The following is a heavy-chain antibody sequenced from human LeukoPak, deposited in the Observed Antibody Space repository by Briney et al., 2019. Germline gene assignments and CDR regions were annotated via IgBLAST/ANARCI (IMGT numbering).Heavy chain of an antibody. CDR1: GGSISSSSYY. V-gene: IGHV4-39*01. J-gene: IGHJ4*02. D-gene: IGHD3-22*01. CDR3: ARNYYDSSGYWTPFDY. CDR2: IYYSGST. Sequence: PSETLSLTCTVSGGSISSSSYYWGWIRQPPGKGLEWIGSIYYSGSTYCNPSLKSRVTISVDTSKNQFSLKLSSVTAADTAVYYCARNYYDSSGYWTPFDYWGQGTLVTVSS.